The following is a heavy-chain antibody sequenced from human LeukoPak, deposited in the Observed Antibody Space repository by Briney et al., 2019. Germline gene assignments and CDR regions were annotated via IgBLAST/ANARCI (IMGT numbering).Heavy chain of an antibody. CDR2: TYYRSKWYN. D-gene: IGHD6-19*01. CDR1: GDSVSSNSAA. V-gene: IGHV6-1*01. Sequence: SQTLSLTCAISGDSVSSNSAAWNWIRQSPSRGLEWLGRTYYRSKWYNDYAVSVKSRITINPDTSKNQFSLQLNSVTPEDAAVYYCAGEGIAVAGVLANPFDYWGQGTLVTVSS. CDR3: AGEGIAVAGVLANPFDY. J-gene: IGHJ4*02.